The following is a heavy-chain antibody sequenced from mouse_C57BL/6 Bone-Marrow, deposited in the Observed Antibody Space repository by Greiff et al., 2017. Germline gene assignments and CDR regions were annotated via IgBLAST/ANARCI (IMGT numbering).Heavy chain of an antibody. J-gene: IGHJ1*03. Sequence: QVQLQQPGAELVMPGASVKLSCKASGYTFTSYWMHWVKQRPGKGLEWIGEIDPSDSYTNYNQNFKGKFTLTVDKASNTPYLQLSSLTSEDSAVYYCARDYDYDWYFDVWGTGTTVTVSS. V-gene: IGHV1-69*01. CDR2: IDPSDSYT. CDR1: GYTFTSYW. D-gene: IGHD2-4*01. CDR3: ARDYDYDWYFDV.